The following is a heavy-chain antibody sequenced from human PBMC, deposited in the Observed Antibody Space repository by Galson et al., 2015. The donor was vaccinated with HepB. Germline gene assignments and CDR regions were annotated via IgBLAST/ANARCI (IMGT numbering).Heavy chain of an antibody. V-gene: IGHV3-23*01. CDR1: GFTFSSYA. CDR3: ARDSYSSSWYDAPPADWYFDL. J-gene: IGHJ2*01. Sequence: SMRLSCAASGFTFSSYAMRWVRQAPGTGLEWVPAISGSGGSTYYADSVKGRFTISRDNSKNTLYLQMNSLRAVDTAVYYCARDSYSSSWYDAPPADWYFDLWGRGTLVTVSS. CDR2: ISGSGGST. D-gene: IGHD6-13*01.